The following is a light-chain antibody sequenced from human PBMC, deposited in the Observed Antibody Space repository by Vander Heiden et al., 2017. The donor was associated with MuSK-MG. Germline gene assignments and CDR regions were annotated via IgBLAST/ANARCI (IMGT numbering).Light chain of an antibody. V-gene: IGKV3-15*01. J-gene: IGKJ4*01. Sequence: EIVMTQSPATLSVSPGERATLSCRASQSVTSNLAWYPQKPGQAPRPLIYCASTRASGIPDRFSGRRSGKEFTLTSSSLQSEDFALYYCQQYNNWHTFGGGSKVEIK. CDR1: QSVTSN. CDR3: QQYNNWHT. CDR2: CAS.